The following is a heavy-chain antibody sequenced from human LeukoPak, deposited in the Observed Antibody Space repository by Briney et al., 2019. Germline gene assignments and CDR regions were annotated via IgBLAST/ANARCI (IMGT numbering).Heavy chain of an antibody. CDR2: ISAYNGNT. CDR1: GYTFTGHY. CDR3: ARLVRGSGFDY. D-gene: IGHD3-10*01. V-gene: IGHV1-18*04. J-gene: IGHJ4*02. Sequence: ASVKVSCKASGYTFTGHYMHWVRQAPGQGLEWMGWISAYNGNTNYAQKLQGRVTMTTDTSTSTAYMELRSLRSDDTAVYYCARLVRGSGFDYWGQGTLVTVSS.